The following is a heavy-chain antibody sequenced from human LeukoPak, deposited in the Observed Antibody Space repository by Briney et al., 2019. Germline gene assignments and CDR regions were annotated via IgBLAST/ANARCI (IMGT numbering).Heavy chain of an antibody. CDR1: GESFSGYY. CDR2: IKHSGST. Sequence: SETLSLTCAVYGESFSGYYASWIRQPPRRGLEWVGEIKHSGSTNYSPSLKSRVTISVDTSKNQFSLKLSSVTAADTAVYYCARDYTIFGVVIRRKYYFDYWGQGTLVTVSS. CDR3: ARDYTIFGVVIRRKYYFDY. D-gene: IGHD3-3*01. J-gene: IGHJ4*02. V-gene: IGHV4-34*01.